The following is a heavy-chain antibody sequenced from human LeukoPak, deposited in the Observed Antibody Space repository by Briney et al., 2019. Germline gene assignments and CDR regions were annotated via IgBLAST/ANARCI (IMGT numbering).Heavy chain of an antibody. V-gene: IGHV3-7*03. CDR1: GFTFSSYL. D-gene: IGHD3-10*01. CDR2: INQDGCEK. Sequence: GGSLRLSCAASGFTFSSYLMSWVRQAPWKGREGVANINQDGCEKYYVDSVKGRFTISRENAKNSLYLKMNSLKAEDTAVYYFARGARYYGSDDAFYIWGQEKMVTVSS. CDR3: ARGARYYGSDDAFYI. J-gene: IGHJ3*02.